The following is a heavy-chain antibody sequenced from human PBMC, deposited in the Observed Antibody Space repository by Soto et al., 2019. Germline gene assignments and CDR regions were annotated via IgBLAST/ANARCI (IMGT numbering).Heavy chain of an antibody. D-gene: IGHD4-17*01. J-gene: IGHJ4*02. Sequence: QVQLVQSGGGEVQTGGSLRLSCAAAGLPFSRYAMHWVRQAPGKGLEWVSVISRDGSNEDYVDAVKGRFTISRDNSKNTLYLQMNSLTPEDTAVYYCAGATVTTVGYFDYWGQGSLVTVSS. CDR3: AGATVTTVGYFDY. CDR2: ISRDGSNE. V-gene: IGHV3-30*03. CDR1: GLPFSRYA.